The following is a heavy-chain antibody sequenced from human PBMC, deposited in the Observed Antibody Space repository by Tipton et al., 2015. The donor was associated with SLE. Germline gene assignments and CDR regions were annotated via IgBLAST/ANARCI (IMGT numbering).Heavy chain of an antibody. D-gene: IGHD1-14*01. V-gene: IGHV4-61*05. CDR3: ARENRYFDL. CDR2: MYYSGST. CDR1: GGSISSSRYY. J-gene: IGHJ2*01. Sequence: TLSLTCTVSGGSISSSRYYWGWIRQSPGKGLEWIGYMYYSGSTNYNPSLKSRVTISVDTSKNQLSLKLSSVTAADTAVYYCARENRYFDLWGRGSQVTVSS.